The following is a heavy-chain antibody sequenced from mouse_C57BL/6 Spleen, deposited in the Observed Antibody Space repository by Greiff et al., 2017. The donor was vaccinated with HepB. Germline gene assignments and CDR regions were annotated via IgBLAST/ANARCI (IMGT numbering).Heavy chain of an antibody. J-gene: IGHJ1*03. CDR2: IYPRSGNT. D-gene: IGHD1-1*01. CDR1: GYTFTSYG. V-gene: IGHV1-81*01. CDR3: ARSGGLYYGSSLWHFDV. Sequence: QVQLQQSGAELARPGASVKLSCKASGYTFTSYGISWVKQRTGQGLEWIGEIYPRSGNTYYNEKFKGKATLTADKSSSTAYMELRSLTSEDSAVYFCARSGGLYYGSSLWHFDVWGTGTTATVSS.